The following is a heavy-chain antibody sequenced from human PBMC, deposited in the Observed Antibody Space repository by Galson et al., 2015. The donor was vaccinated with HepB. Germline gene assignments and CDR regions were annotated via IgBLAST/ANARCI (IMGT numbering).Heavy chain of an antibody. J-gene: IGHJ4*02. CDR1: GFTVSNEY. V-gene: IGHV3-53*01. CDR2: IYSGGST. CDR3: VRDVGGNPVGIDY. D-gene: IGHD4-23*01. Sequence: SLRLSCAASGFTVSNEYMSWVRQAPGKGLEWVSVIYSGGSTYYGDSVKGRFTFSRDKSKNTLYLHMNSLKAEDTAVYYCVRDVGGNPVGIDYWGQGTLVTVSS.